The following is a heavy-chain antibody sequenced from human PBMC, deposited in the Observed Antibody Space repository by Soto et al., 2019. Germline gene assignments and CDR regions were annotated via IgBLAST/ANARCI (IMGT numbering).Heavy chain of an antibody. V-gene: IGHV1-69*06. CDR1: GGTFSSYA. CDR2: IIPIFGTA. D-gene: IGHD3-10*01. J-gene: IGHJ1*01. Sequence: ASVKVSCKASGGTFSSYAISWVRQAPGQGLEWMGGIIPIFGTANYAQKFQGRVTITADKSTSTAYMELSSLRSEDTAVSYCAGGPGSVVNYPRLCWGQGSLVTV. CDR3: AGGPGSVVNYPRLC.